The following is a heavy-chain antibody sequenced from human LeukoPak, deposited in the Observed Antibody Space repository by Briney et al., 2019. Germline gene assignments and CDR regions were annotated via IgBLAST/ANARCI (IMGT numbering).Heavy chain of an antibody. CDR1: GGSISSGGYY. V-gene: IGHV4-39*01. D-gene: IGHD1/OR15-1a*01. Sequence: SETLSLTCTVSGGSISSGGYYWSWIRQHPGKGLEWIGYIYYSGSTYYNPSLKSRVTMSVDTSKNQFSLKLSSVTAADTAVYYCARHRTQYYFDYWGQGTLVTVSS. J-gene: IGHJ4*02. CDR2: IYYSGST. CDR3: ARHRTQYYFDY.